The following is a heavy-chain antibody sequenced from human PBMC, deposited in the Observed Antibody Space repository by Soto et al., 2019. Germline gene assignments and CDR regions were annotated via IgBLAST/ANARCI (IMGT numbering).Heavy chain of an antibody. D-gene: IGHD3-16*02. CDR1: GFTFSSYA. CDR3: AKDYESLTPTGIYYFDY. V-gene: IGHV3-23*01. Sequence: SLRLSCAASGFTFSSYAMSWVRHAPGKGLEWVSAISGSGGSTYYADSVKGRFTISRDNSKNTLYLQMNSLRAEDTAVYYCAKDYESLTPTGIYYFDYWGQGTLVTVSS. CDR2: ISGSGGST. J-gene: IGHJ4*02.